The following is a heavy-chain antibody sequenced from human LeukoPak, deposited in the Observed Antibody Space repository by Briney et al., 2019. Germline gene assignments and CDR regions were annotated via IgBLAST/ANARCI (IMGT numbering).Heavy chain of an antibody. CDR3: AHLGGFVVVVAATLPDAFDI. V-gene: IGHV1-2*02. J-gene: IGHJ3*02. Sequence: ASVKVSCKTSGYTFIDYYIHWVRQAPGQGLEWMAWINPNIGGTNYAQEFQGRVTLTRDTSITTAYMELSRLRSDDTAVYYCAHLGGFVVVVAATLPDAFDIWGQGTMVTVSS. CDR2: INPNIGGT. D-gene: IGHD2-15*01. CDR1: GYTFIDYY.